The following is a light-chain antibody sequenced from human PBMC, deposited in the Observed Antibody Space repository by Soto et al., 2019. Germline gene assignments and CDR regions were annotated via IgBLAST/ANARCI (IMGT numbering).Light chain of an antibody. V-gene: IGKV3-15*01. Sequence: EIVMTQSPASVSVSXGERVTLSCRASQSVSTRLAWYQHKPGQSPRLLISGATTGATGIPPRFSASGSGTDFTLTISSLQSDDFAVYYCQQRSNWPTFGPGTKVDIK. J-gene: IGKJ3*01. CDR1: QSVSTR. CDR2: GAT. CDR3: QQRSNWPT.